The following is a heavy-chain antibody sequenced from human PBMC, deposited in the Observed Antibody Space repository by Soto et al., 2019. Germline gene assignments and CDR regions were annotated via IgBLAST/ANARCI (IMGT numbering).Heavy chain of an antibody. CDR3: ARDQLLGYCSGGSCYKGVDY. J-gene: IGHJ4*02. CDR1: GYTFTSYG. CDR2: VSAYNGNT. D-gene: IGHD2-15*01. Sequence: ASVKVSCKASGYTFTSYGISWVRQAPGQGLEWMGWVSAYNGNTNYAQKLQGRVTMTTDTSTSTAYMELRSLRSDDTAVYYCARDQLLGYCSGGSCYKGVDYWGQGTLVTAPQ. V-gene: IGHV1-18*01.